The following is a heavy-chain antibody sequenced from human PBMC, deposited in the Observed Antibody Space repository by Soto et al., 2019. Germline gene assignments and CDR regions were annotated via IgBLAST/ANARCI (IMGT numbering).Heavy chain of an antibody. D-gene: IGHD6-19*01. J-gene: IGHJ4*02. V-gene: IGHV3-23*01. Sequence: GGSLRLSCVASGIEFSNYTMSWVRQAPGKGLEWVSISSASGRSRYHADSVRGRFTISRDNSKNTLYLHMTNLRAEDTAVYYCAKDGNWLDVYFDVWGQGTPVTVSS. CDR1: GIEFSNYT. CDR2: SSASGRSR. CDR3: AKDGNWLDVYFDV.